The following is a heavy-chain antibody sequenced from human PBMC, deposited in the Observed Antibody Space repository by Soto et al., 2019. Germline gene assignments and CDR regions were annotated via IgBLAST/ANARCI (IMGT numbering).Heavy chain of an antibody. J-gene: IGHJ4*02. Sequence: SETLSISCTVSGTSVSSYCWSWILQPPGKGLEWIANIHYSGTTNYNPSLASRVTLSVDTSKNQFSLKMTSVTAADRAMYFCARYNSYAIDYWGRGTLVTVSS. CDR3: ARYNSYAIDY. CDR2: IHYSGTT. V-gene: IGHV4-59*02. D-gene: IGHD2-8*01. CDR1: GTSVSSYC.